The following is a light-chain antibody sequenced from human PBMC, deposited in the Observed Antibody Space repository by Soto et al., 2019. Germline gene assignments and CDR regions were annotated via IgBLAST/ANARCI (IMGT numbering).Light chain of an antibody. CDR3: QQYGSSPPWT. CDR2: GAS. V-gene: IGKV3-20*01. J-gene: IGKJ1*01. Sequence: EIVLTQSPGTLSLSPGERATLSCRASESVSSSYLAWYQQKPGQAHRLLIFGASSRATGTPDRFSGSGSGTDFTLTISRLAPEDFAVYYCQQYGSSPPWTFGQGTEVEIK. CDR1: ESVSSSY.